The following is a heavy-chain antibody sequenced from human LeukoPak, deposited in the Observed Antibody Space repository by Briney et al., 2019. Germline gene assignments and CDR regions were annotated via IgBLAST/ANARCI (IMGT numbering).Heavy chain of an antibody. CDR2: IRKDGSER. CDR1: GFTFEIYW. D-gene: IGHD1-26*01. V-gene: IGHV3-7*04. Sequence: GGSLRLSCAASGFTFEIYWMSWVRQAPGKGLEWVANIRKDGSERNYVDSVKGRFTISRGNAKNSLYLQVNSLRADDTALYYCARHWEGVESDAFDIWGQGTMVTVSS. CDR3: ARHWEGVESDAFDI. J-gene: IGHJ3*02.